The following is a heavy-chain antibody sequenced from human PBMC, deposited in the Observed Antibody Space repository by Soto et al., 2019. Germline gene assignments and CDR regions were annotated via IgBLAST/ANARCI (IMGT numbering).Heavy chain of an antibody. CDR3: AGRTLTYGGNSFVFWFDP. J-gene: IGHJ5*02. CDR1: GGTFSSYA. D-gene: IGHD4-17*01. V-gene: IGHV1-69*01. CDR2: IIPIFGTA. Sequence: QVQLVQSGAEVKKPGSSVKVSCKASGGTFSSYAISWVRQAPGQGLEWMGEIIPIFGTANYAQKFQGRVTITADESTSTDYMELSSLRSEDTAVYYCAGRTLTYGGNSFVFWFDPWGQGTLVTVSS.